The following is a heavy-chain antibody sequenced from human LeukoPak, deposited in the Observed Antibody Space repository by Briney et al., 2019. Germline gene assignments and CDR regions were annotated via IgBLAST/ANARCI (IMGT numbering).Heavy chain of an antibody. J-gene: IGHJ4*02. V-gene: IGHV3-48*03. CDR2: ISSSGSTI. CDR3: AGDSTGYYWAY. D-gene: IGHD3-22*01. CDR1: GFTFSSYE. Sequence: GGSLRLSCAASGFTFSSYEMNWVRQAPGKGLEWVSYISSSGSTIYYADSVKGRFTISRDNAKNSLYLQMNSLRAEDTAVYYCAGDSTGYYWAYWGQGTLVTVSS.